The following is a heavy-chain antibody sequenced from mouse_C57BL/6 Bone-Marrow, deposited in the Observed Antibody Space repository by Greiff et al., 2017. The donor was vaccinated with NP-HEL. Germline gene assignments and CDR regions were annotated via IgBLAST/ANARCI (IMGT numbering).Heavy chain of an antibody. D-gene: IGHD1-1*01. Sequence: EVQVVESGGGLVKPGGSLKLSCAASGFTFSSYAMSWVRQTPEKRLEWVATISDGGSYTYYPDNVKGRFTISRDNAKNNLYLQMSHLKSEDTAMYYCARDQRLRDYFDYWGQGTTLTVSS. J-gene: IGHJ2*01. CDR1: GFTFSSYA. CDR2: ISDGGSYT. CDR3: ARDQRLRDYFDY. V-gene: IGHV5-4*01.